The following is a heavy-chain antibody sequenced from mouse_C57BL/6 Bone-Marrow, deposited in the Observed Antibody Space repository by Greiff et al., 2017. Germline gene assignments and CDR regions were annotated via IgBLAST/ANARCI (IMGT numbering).Heavy chain of an antibody. CDR1: GYTFTSYW. CDR2: IDPSDSYT. Sequence: QVQLQQPGAELVKPGASVKLSCKASGYTFTSYWMQWVKQRPGQGLEWIGEIDPSDSYTNYNQKFKGKATLTVDTSSSTAYMRISSLTSADSAVYYCARLYDGQRTVYWGQGTLVTVSA. V-gene: IGHV1-50*01. D-gene: IGHD2-3*01. J-gene: IGHJ3*01. CDR3: ARLYDGQRTVY.